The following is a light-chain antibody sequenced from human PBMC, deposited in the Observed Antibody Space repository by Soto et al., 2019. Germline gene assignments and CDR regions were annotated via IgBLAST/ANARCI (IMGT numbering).Light chain of an antibody. CDR2: DAS. CDR1: QSISSW. V-gene: IGKV1-5*01. J-gene: IGKJ4*01. Sequence: IQLTQSPSTLSASLGDTVTMTCLASQSISSWLAWYQQKPGKAPKLLIYDASSLESGVPSRFSGSGSGTDFTLTISCLQSEDFATYYCQPYYSYPPTVGGVTQVEIK. CDR3: QPYYSYPPT.